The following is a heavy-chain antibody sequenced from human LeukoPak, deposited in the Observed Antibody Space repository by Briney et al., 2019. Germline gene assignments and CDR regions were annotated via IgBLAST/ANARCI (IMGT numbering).Heavy chain of an antibody. CDR3: ARGGLYDNRGTIDY. CDR2: INPNSGGT. CDR1: GYTFTDYY. V-gene: IGHV1-2*02. Sequence: ASVKVSCKASGYTFTDYYMHWVRQAPRQGLEWMGWINPNSGGTNYAHKFQGRVSTTRDTSISTAYMELNWLTSDDTAVYYCARGGLYDNRGTIDYWGQGTLVTVSS. J-gene: IGHJ4*02. D-gene: IGHD3-22*01.